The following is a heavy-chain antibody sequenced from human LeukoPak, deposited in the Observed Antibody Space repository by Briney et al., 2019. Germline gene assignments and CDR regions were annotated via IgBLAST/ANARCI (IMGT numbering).Heavy chain of an antibody. V-gene: IGHV4-59*02. CDR3: ATSIYYYYMDV. CDR1: GASVRGYY. J-gene: IGHJ6*03. Sequence: ASETLSLTCTVSGASVRGYYWSWIRQPPGKGLEWIGYIHYTGNTDYNPSLTSRVTMSVDTSKNQFSLMLTSVTAADTAVYYCATSIYYYYMDVWGKGTTVTVSS. CDR2: IHYTGNT.